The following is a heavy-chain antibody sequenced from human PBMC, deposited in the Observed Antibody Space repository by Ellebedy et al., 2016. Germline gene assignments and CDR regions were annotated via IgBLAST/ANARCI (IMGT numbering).Heavy chain of an antibody. CDR2: TYAGGRE. CDR1: GFSVTSND. D-gene: IGHD1-14*01. V-gene: IGHV3-53*01. CDR3: VTRHNGAFDF. Sequence: GESLKISXAASGFSVTSNDMSWVRQAPGRGLELVSLTYAGGREYYADSVKGRFSITRDKTMNRLYLHMSDLGAGDSALYYCVTRHNGAFDFWGQGTMVTVSS. J-gene: IGHJ3*01.